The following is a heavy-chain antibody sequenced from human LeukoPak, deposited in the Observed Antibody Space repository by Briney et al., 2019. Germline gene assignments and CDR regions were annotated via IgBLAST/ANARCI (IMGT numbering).Heavy chain of an antibody. CDR2: INHSGST. V-gene: IGHV4-34*01. J-gene: IGHJ6*03. Sequence: PSETLSLTCAVYGGSFSSYYWSWIRQPPGKGLEWIGEINHSGSTNYNPSLKSRVTISVDTSKNQFSLKLSSVTAADTAVYYCARGRLIHYYYYMHVWGKGTTVTVS. D-gene: IGHD3-16*01. CDR3: ARGRLIHYYYYMHV. CDR1: GGSFSSYY.